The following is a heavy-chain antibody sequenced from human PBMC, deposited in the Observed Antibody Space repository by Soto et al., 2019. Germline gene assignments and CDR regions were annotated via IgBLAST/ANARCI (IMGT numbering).Heavy chain of an antibody. J-gene: IGHJ6*02. CDR3: ARDRSSGYYSPNEGAWELYYYYGMDV. D-gene: IGHD3-22*01. CDR1: GFTVSSNY. Sequence: PGGSLRLSCAASGFTVSSNYMSWVRQAPGKGLEWVSVIYSGGSTYYADSVKGRFTISRDNSKNTLYLQMNSLRAEDTAVYYCARDRSSGYYSPNEGAWELYYYYGMDVWGQGTTVTVSS. V-gene: IGHV3-66*01. CDR2: IYSGGST.